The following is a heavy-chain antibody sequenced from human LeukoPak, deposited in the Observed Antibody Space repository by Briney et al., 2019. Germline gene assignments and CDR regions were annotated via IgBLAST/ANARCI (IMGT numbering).Heavy chain of an antibody. CDR3: AKGTTIWSSWGPRDAFDI. V-gene: IGHV3-9*01. CDR2: ISWNSGSI. Sequence: LGGSLRLSCAASGFTFDDYAMHWVRQAPGKGLEWVSGISWNSGSIGYADSVKGRFTISRDNAKNSLYLQMNSLRAEDTALYYCAKGTTIWSSWGPRDAFDIWGQGTMVTVSS. D-gene: IGHD6-13*01. CDR1: GFTFDDYA. J-gene: IGHJ3*02.